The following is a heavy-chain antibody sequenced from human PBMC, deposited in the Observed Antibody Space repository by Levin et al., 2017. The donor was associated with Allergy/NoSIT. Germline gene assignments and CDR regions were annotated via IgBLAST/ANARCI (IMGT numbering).Heavy chain of an antibody. CDR3: AKDLDYYDSSGSGSGAFDI. CDR1: GFTFSSYA. Sequence: GESLKISCAASGFTFSSYAMSWVRQAPGKGLEWVSAISGSGGSTYYADSVKGRFTISRDNSKNTLYLQMNSLRAEDTAVYYCAKDLDYYDSSGSGSGAFDIWGQGTMVTVSS. J-gene: IGHJ3*02. CDR2: ISGSGGST. D-gene: IGHD3-22*01. V-gene: IGHV3-23*01.